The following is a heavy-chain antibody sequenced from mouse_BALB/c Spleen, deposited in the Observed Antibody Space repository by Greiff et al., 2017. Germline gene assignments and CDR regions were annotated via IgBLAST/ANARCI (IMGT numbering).Heavy chain of an antibody. CDR1: GFNIKDYY. J-gene: IGHJ3*01. V-gene: IGHV14-4*02. CDR3: KAWLPFAY. Sequence: EVKLMESGAELVRSGASVKLSCTASGFNIKDYYMHWVKQRPEQGLEWIGWIDPENGDTEYAPKFQGKATMTADTSSNTAYLQLSSLTSEDTAVYYCKAWLPFAYWGQGTLVTVSA. D-gene: IGHD2-2*01. CDR2: IDPENGDT.